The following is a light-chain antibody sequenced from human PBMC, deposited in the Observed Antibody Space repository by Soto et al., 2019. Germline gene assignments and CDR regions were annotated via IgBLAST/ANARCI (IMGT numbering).Light chain of an antibody. J-gene: IGKJ4*01. CDR1: QSVSRNS. CDR2: DAS. CDR3: QQFDDSPT. Sequence: EIVLTQSPATLSLSPGERVTLSCGASQSVSRNSVAWYQQKPGLAPRLLIFDASTRATGIPDRFSGRGSGTDFTLTINRLEPEDFAVYYCQQFDDSPTFGGGTRVEIK. V-gene: IGKV3D-20*01.